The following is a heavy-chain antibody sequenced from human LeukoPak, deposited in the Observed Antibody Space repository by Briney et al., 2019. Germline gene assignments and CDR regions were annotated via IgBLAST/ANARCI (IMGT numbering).Heavy chain of an antibody. CDR2: INHSGST. Sequence: PSETLSLTXAVYGGSFSGYYWSWIRQSPGKGLEWIGEINHSGSTNYNPSLKSRVTISVDTSKNQFSLKLSSVTAADTAVYYCARGEKWYDAFDIWGQGTMVTVSS. CDR3: ARGEKWYDAFDI. J-gene: IGHJ3*02. D-gene: IGHD2-15*01. CDR1: GGSFSGYY. V-gene: IGHV4-34*01.